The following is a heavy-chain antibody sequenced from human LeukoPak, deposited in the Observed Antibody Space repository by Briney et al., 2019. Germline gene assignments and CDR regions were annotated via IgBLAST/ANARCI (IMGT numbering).Heavy chain of an antibody. CDR3: ARDEVSGGRPITMVSYGMDV. CDR2: IIPIFGTA. Sequence: GASVKVSCKASGYTFTSYGISWVRQAPGQGLEWMGGIIPIFGTANYAQKFQGRVTITADESTSTAYMELSSLRSEDTAVYYCARDEVSGGRPITMVSYGMDVWGQGTTVTVSS. D-gene: IGHD3-10*01. CDR1: GYTFTSYG. V-gene: IGHV1-69*13. J-gene: IGHJ6*02.